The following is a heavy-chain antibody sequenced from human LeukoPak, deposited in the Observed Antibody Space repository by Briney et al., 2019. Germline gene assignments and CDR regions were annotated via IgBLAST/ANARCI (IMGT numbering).Heavy chain of an antibody. CDR2: ISSSSSYI. V-gene: IGHV3-21*01. Sequence: GGSLRLSCAASGFTFSSYSMNWVRQAPGKGLEWVSSISSSSSYIYYADSVKGRFTISRDNAKNSLYLQMNSLRAEDTAVYYCARSIYRGAPPVTPHLYYFDYWGQGTLVTVSS. D-gene: IGHD4-17*01. CDR1: GFTFSSYS. J-gene: IGHJ4*02. CDR3: ARSIYRGAPPVTPHLYYFDY.